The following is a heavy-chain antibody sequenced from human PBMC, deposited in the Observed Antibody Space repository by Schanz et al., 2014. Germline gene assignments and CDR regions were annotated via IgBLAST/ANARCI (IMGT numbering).Heavy chain of an antibody. V-gene: IGHV3-NL1*01. CDR3: ARDGYSVVVISPTESFDI. CDR2: ISGSGGST. Sequence: QVQLVESGGGVVQPGRSLRLSCAASGFNFGSHGMHWVRQAPGKGLEWVSAISGSGGSTYYADSVKGRFTISRDNSRNTLYLQMNSLRAEDTAVYYCARDGYSVVVISPTESFDIWGQGTMVTVSP. CDR1: GFNFGSHG. J-gene: IGHJ3*02. D-gene: IGHD2-21*01.